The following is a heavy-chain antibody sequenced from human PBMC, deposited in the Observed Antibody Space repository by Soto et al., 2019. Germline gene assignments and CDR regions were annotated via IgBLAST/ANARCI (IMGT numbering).Heavy chain of an antibody. Sequence: SETLSLTCTVSGGSISSSNYYWGWIRQPPGKGLEWIGSIYYSGSTYYNPSLKSRVTISVDTSKNQFSLKLSSVTAADTAVYYCARGGYSSSWYLEPFDHWGQGTLVTVSS. CDR2: IYYSGST. J-gene: IGHJ4*02. D-gene: IGHD6-13*01. CDR1: GGSISSSNYY. CDR3: ARGGYSSSWYLEPFDH. V-gene: IGHV4-39*07.